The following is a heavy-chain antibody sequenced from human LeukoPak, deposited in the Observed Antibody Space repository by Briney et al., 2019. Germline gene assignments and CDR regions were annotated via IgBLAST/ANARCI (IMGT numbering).Heavy chain of an antibody. CDR1: GCTFTSYD. D-gene: IGHD6-13*01. J-gene: IGHJ4*02. CDR3: AKDSRPGSSWYVLDY. V-gene: IGHV1-8*03. Sequence: ASVKVSCKASGCTFTSYDINWVRQATGQGLEWMGWMNPNSGNTGYAQKFQGRVTITRNISKSIAYMELSSLRSEDTAVYYCAKDSRPGSSWYVLDYWGQGTLVTVSS. CDR2: MNPNSGNT.